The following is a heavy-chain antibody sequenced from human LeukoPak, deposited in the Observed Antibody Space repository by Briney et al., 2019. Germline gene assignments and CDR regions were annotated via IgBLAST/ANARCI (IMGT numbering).Heavy chain of an antibody. CDR2: VYSSGSP. CDR1: GGSISSYY. CDR3: TREPLP. J-gene: IGHJ5*02. V-gene: IGHV4-4*07. Sequence: SETLSLTCTVSGGSISSYYWSWIRQPAGKGLEFIGRVYSSGSPSYNPSLKSRVTMSVDTSKNQFSLRLTSVTAADTAIYYCTREPLPWGQGTLVTVSS.